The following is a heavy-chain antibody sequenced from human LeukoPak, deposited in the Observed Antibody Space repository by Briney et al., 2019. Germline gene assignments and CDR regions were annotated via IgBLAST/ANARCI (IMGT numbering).Heavy chain of an antibody. Sequence: PGGSLRLSCAASGFTFSSYAISWVRQAPGQGLEWMGGIIPIFGTANYAQKFQGRVTITADKSTSTAYMELSSLRSEDTAVYYCARSRGITMIVVEYYYYYMDVWGKGTTVTVSS. J-gene: IGHJ6*03. V-gene: IGHV1-69*06. D-gene: IGHD3-22*01. CDR3: ARSRGITMIVVEYYYYYMDV. CDR1: GFTFSSYA. CDR2: IIPIFGTA.